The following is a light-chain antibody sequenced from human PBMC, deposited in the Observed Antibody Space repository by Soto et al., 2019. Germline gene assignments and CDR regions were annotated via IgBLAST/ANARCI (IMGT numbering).Light chain of an antibody. CDR2: DAS. V-gene: IGKV1-5*01. CDR3: QQYNTYPWT. CDR1: QSISSW. J-gene: IGKJ1*01. Sequence: IQLTQSPSSLSASVGDRFTITCLASQSISSWLAWYQQKPGKAPKLLIYDASSLESGVPSRFSGSGSGTEFTLTISSLQPDDFATYYCQQYNTYPWTFGQGTKVDI.